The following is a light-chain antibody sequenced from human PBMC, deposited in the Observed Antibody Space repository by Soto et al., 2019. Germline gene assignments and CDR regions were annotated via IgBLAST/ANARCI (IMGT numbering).Light chain of an antibody. CDR2: GAS. CDR3: QQYGDSLSIT. Sequence: EIVMTQSPATLSVSPGERATLSCRASQSVTNNLAWYQQKPGQAPRLLIYGASTRAAGIPARFSGSGSGTEFTLTISRLEPEDFAVYYCQQYGDSLSITFGQGTRLEIK. J-gene: IGKJ5*01. CDR1: QSVTNN. V-gene: IGKV3-15*01.